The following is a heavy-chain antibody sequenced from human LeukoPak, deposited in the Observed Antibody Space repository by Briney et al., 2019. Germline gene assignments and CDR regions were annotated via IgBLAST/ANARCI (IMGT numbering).Heavy chain of an antibody. D-gene: IGHD4-17*01. CDR1: GFTFSSYN. V-gene: IGHV3-21*01. CDR2: ISSSSSYI. J-gene: IGHJ4*02. Sequence: GGSLRLSCTASGFTFSSYNMNWVRQAPGKGLEWVSSISSSSSYIYYADSVKGRFTISRDNAKNSLYLQMNSLRAEDTAVCYCARDYHYGGSFNYWGQGTLVTVSS. CDR3: ARDYHYGGSFNY.